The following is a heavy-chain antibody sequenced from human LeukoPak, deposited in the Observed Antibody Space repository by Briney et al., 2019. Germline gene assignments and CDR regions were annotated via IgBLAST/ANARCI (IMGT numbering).Heavy chain of an antibody. CDR2: ISSSGSTI. D-gene: IGHD3-22*01. J-gene: IGHJ4*02. V-gene: IGHV3-11*04. Sequence: GGSLRLSCAASGFTFSDYYMSWIRQAPGKGLEWVSYISSSGSTIYYADSVKGRFTISRDNSKNTLYLQMNSLRAEDTAVYYCARGPSAYDSSRFGDYFDYWGQGTLVTVSS. CDR3: ARGPSAYDSSRFGDYFDY. CDR1: GFTFSDYY.